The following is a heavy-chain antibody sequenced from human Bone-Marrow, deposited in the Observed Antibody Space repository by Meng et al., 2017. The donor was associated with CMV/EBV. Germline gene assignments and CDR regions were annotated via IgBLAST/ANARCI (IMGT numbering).Heavy chain of an antibody. CDR3: ARDAGNGRLTVDY. J-gene: IGHJ4*02. Sequence: QVRLLQSGAEVKKPGASVKVSCKASGYTFTCYYMHWVRQAPGQGLEWMGWINPNSGGTNYAQKFQGRVTMTRDTSISTAYMELSRLRSDDTAVYYCARDAGNGRLTVDYWGQGTLVTVSS. CDR2: INPNSGGT. D-gene: IGHD6-13*01. V-gene: IGHV1-2*02. CDR1: GYTFTCYY.